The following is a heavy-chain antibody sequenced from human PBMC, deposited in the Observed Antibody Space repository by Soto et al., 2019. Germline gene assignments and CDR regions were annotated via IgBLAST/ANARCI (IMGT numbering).Heavy chain of an antibody. J-gene: IGHJ4*02. D-gene: IGHD3-10*02. CDR1: GFTFSSHW. Sequence: EVQLVESGGGIVQPGGSLRLSCSVSGFTFSSHWTHWVRQAPGKGLVWVSRISTDGSRTTYADSVKGRVTISRDNAKNTLYLDMSSLRAEDTAVYYCARDMLGPRAFDYWGQGTLVTVSS. CDR3: ARDMLGPRAFDY. CDR2: ISTDGSRT. V-gene: IGHV3-74*01.